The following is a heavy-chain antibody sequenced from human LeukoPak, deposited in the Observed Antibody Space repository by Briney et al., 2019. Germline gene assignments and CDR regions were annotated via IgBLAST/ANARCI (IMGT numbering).Heavy chain of an antibody. D-gene: IGHD3-16*02. Sequence: SETLSLTCTVSGGSISSYYWGWIRQPPGKGLEWIGSIYYSGSTYYNPSLKSRVTISVDTSKNQFSLKLSSVTAADTAVYYCARLKRGLSVDYWGQGTLITVSS. J-gene: IGHJ4*02. CDR2: IYYSGST. V-gene: IGHV4-39*01. CDR1: GGSISSYY. CDR3: ARLKRGLSVDY.